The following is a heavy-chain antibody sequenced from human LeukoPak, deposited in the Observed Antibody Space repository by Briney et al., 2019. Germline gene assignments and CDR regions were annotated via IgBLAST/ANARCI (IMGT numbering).Heavy chain of an antibody. CDR3: ARGPYELLDAFDI. CDR1: GYTFTSYA. J-gene: IGHJ3*02. CDR2: INAGNGNT. D-gene: IGHD1-26*01. Sequence: ASVKVSCKASGYTFTSYAMHWVRQAPGQRLEWMGWINAGNGNTKYSQKFQGKVTITRDTSASTAYMELSSLRSEDTAVYYCARGPYELLDAFDIWGQGTMVTVSS. V-gene: IGHV1-3*01.